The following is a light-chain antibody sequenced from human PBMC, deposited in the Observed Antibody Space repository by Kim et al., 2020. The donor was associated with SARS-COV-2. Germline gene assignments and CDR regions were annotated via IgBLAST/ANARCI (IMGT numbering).Light chain of an antibody. V-gene: IGKV1-39*01. CDR3: QQSYPGLT. J-gene: IGKJ4*01. Sequence: SASIADRVTIPCRASQSINNNLNLYQQKPGKAPTLLIHGASTLHDGVPPRFSGSGSGTDFTLTISGLQPEDFATYHCQQSYPGLTFGGGTKVDIK. CDR1: QSINNN. CDR2: GAS.